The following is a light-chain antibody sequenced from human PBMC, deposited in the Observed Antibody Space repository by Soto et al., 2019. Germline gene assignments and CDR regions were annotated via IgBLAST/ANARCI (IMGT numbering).Light chain of an antibody. CDR1: QSVDSF. CDR3: QQRNNWPPWT. J-gene: IGKJ1*01. CDR2: DAS. V-gene: IGKV3-11*01. Sequence: EVVLTQSTATLSLSPGERATLSCRASQSVDSFLAWYQQKPGQAPRLLIYDASNRATGIPARFSGSGSGTDFTLTISSLEPEDFAVYYCQQRNNWPPWTFGQGTKVEIK.